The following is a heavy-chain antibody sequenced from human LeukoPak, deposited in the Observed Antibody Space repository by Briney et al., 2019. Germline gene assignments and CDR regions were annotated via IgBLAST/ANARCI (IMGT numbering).Heavy chain of an antibody. CDR1: GFTFSSYG. J-gene: IGHJ4*02. CDR2: ISGSGGTT. Sequence: GGSLRLSCAASGFTFSSYGMSWVRQAPGKGLEWVSSISGSGGTTYYAASVKGRFTISRDNSKSSLYLQMNSLRAEDTAVYYCAKDLGVWDYGPDFWGQGILVTVSS. V-gene: IGHV3-23*01. D-gene: IGHD4/OR15-4a*01. CDR3: AKDLGVWDYGPDF.